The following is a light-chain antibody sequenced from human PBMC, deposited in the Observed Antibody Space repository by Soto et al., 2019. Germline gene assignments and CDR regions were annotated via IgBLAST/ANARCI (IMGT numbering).Light chain of an antibody. CDR1: QSISNY. CDR2: AAS. V-gene: IGKV1-39*01. Sequence: DMEMTQSPSSLSASVGDRVTITCRASQSISNYLNWYQHKPGKVPKRLIYAASSLQSGVPTRFSGSGSGTDFTITINSLQPEDFATYYCQPSYGTPLTFGGGTKIEIK. J-gene: IGKJ4*01. CDR3: QPSYGTPLT.